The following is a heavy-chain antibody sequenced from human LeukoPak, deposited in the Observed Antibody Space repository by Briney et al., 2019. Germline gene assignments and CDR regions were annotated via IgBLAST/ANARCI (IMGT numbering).Heavy chain of an antibody. CDR1: VFSLSTSGMC. D-gene: IGHD5-24*01. CDR2: IAWDDDK. V-gene: IGHV2-70*01. Sequence: SGPTLGHPTPTPTLTCTFSVFSLSTSGMCVSWIRQPPVKALEWLALIAWDDDKYYSTSLKTRLTISKDTSKNQVVFTMTNMDPVDTATYYCARCRDGYNLFDYWGQGTLVTVSS. CDR3: ARCRDGYNLFDY. J-gene: IGHJ4*02.